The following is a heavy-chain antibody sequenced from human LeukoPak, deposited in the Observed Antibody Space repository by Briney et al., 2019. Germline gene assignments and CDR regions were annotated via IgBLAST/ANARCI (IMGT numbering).Heavy chain of an antibody. J-gene: IGHJ4*02. V-gene: IGHV4-30-4*01. D-gene: IGHD6-6*01. Sequence: SQTLSLTCTVSGGSISSGYYYWSWIRQPPGKGLEYIGYIYYGGIYYNPSLKSRVTISVDTSKNQFSLKLSSVTAADTAMYYCARGTWSSSIDYWGQGTLVTVSS. CDR3: ARGTWSSSIDY. CDR2: IYYGGI. CDR1: GGSISSGYYY.